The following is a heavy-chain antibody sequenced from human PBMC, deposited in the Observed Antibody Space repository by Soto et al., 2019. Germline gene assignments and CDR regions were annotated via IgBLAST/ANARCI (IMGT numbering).Heavy chain of an antibody. V-gene: IGHV4-31*03. J-gene: IGHJ4*02. CDR3: ARNPGAEVFDR. Sequence: QVQLQESGPGLVKPSQTLSLTCTVSGLSFGTGGSYWSWIRYRPGKGLEWIGYIYYSGNTRYNPSLAGGVAESLDTSKQQFFFMLTSVTAEDTALDYCARNPGAEVFDRWGQGSLFLVSS. CDR1: GLSFGTGGSY. CDR2: IYYSGNT.